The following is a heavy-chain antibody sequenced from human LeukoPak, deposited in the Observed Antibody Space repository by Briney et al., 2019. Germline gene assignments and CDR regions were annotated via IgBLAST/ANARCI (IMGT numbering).Heavy chain of an antibody. CDR2: ISSSSSYI. J-gene: IGHJ4*02. CDR1: GFTFSSYS. Sequence: GGSLRLSCAASGFTFSSYSMNWVRQAPGKGLEWVSSISSSSSYIYYADSVKGRFTISRDNAKNSLYLQMNSLRAEDTAVYYCAREITYYYDSSGYWSGVNHFDYWGQGTLVTVSS. V-gene: IGHV3-21*01. D-gene: IGHD3-22*01. CDR3: AREITYYYDSSGYWSGVNHFDY.